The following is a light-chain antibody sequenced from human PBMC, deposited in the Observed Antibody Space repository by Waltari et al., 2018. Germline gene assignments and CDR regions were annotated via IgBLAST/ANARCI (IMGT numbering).Light chain of an antibody. CDR2: STS. J-gene: IGKJ2*03. CDR3: QQSYRDVGFR. Sequence: DIQMTQSPSSLSASVGDRVTITCRAAQRITSYLTWYQVKPGKAPKLLIYSTSTLQNGVPSRFSGSGAGTQFTLTISGLQPEDFATYYCQQSYRDVGFRFGQGTKL. CDR1: QRITSY. V-gene: IGKV1-39*01.